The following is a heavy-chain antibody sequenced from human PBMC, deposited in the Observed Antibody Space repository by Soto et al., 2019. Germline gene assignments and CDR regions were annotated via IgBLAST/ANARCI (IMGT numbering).Heavy chain of an antibody. J-gene: IGHJ4*02. CDR3: ARLRKPGVQLCFDY. D-gene: IGHD5-18*01. Sequence: QLQLQEPGPGLVKPSETLSLTCTVSGGSISSSSYYWGWIRQPPGKELEWIGSIYYSGSTYYNPSLKSRVTISVDTSKNQFYLKLSSVTAADTAVYYCARLRKPGVQLCFDYWGQGTLVTVSS. CDR1: GGSISSSSYY. CDR2: IYYSGST. V-gene: IGHV4-39*01.